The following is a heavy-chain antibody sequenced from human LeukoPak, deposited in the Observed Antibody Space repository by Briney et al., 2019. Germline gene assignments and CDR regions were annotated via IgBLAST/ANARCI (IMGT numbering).Heavy chain of an antibody. V-gene: IGHV4-39*01. J-gene: IGHJ4*02. CDR3: ARHSTKITFGGASPYYFDY. CDR1: GGSISSSSYY. CDR2: IYYSGST. Sequence: SETLPLTCTVSGGSISSSSYYWGWIRQPPGKGLEWIGSIYYSGSTYYNPSLKSRVTISVDTSKNQFSLKLSSVTAADTAVYYCARHSTKITFGGASPYYFDYWGQGTLVTVSS. D-gene: IGHD3-16*01.